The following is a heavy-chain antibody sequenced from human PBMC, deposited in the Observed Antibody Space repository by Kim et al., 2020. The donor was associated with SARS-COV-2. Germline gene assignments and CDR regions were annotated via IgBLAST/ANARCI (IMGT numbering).Heavy chain of an antibody. D-gene: IGHD3-10*01. V-gene: IGHV4-4*09. CDR3: ARLGLLGELYV. J-gene: IGHJ4*02. Sequence: NYHPTPKSRVTISVDTAKNRCSLKLGYVTAADTAVYYCARLGLLGELYVWGQGTLVTVSS.